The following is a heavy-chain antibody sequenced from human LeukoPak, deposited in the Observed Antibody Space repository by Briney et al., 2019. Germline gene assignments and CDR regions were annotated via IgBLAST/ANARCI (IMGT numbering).Heavy chain of an antibody. V-gene: IGHV3-23*05. CDR2: INNNNNP. D-gene: IGHD2-8*01. Sequence: GGSLRLSCAASGFTVTRYAMSWVRQAPGEGQEWVAAINNNNNPYYSDSVRGRFTISRDTSGNTLYLQMNNLRAGDTAIYYCAKDPNGDYIGAFDSWGQGTLVTVSS. J-gene: IGHJ3*02. CDR3: AKDPNGDYIGAFDS. CDR1: GFTVTRYA.